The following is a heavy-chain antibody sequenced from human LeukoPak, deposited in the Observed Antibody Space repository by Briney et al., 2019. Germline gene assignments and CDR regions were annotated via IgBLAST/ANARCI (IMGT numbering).Heavy chain of an antibody. Sequence: GGSLRLSCAASGFTFSSYGMHWVRQAPGKGLEWVAVIWYDRSNKYYADSVKGRFTISRDNSKNTLYLQMNSLKTEDTAVYYCTTDNEGLLLLDYWGQGTLVTVSS. CDR2: IWYDRSNK. V-gene: IGHV3-33*01. CDR1: GFTFSSYG. D-gene: IGHD3-22*01. J-gene: IGHJ4*02. CDR3: TTDNEGLLLLDY.